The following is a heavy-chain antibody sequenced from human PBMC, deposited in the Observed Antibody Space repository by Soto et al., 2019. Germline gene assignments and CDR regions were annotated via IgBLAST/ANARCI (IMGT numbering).Heavy chain of an antibody. CDR1: GFTFSSYA. CDR2: ISYDGSNK. CDR3: ASGEGPNEEYYFDY. Sequence: GGFLRLSCAASGFTFSSYAMHWVRQAPGKGLEWVAVISYDGSNKYYADSVKGRFTISRDNSKNTLYLQMNSLRAEDTAVYYCASGEGPNEEYYFDYWGQGTLVTVSS. V-gene: IGHV3-30-3*01. J-gene: IGHJ4*02.